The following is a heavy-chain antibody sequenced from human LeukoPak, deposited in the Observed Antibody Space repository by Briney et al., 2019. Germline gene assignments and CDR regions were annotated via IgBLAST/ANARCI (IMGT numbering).Heavy chain of an antibody. CDR3: AKAASSGPHGAFDI. CDR2: ISWNSGSI. D-gene: IGHD3-22*01. Sequence: PGGSLRLSCAASGFTFDDYAMHWVRQAPGKGLEWVSGISWNSGSIGYADSVKGRFTISRDNAKNSLYLQMNSLRAEDTALYYCAKAASSGPHGAFDIWGQGTMVTVPS. V-gene: IGHV3-9*01. CDR1: GFTFDDYA. J-gene: IGHJ3*02.